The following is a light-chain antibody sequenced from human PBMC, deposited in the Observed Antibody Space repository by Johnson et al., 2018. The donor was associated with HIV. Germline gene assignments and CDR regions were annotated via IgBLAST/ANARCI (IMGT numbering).Light chain of an antibody. V-gene: IGLV1-51*02. J-gene: IGLJ1*01. CDR2: KNN. CDR3: GTWDTSLSTGGA. CDR1: SSNIGNSY. Sequence: QSVLTQPPSVSAAPGQKVTISCSGSSSNIGNSYVSWFQQLPGTAPKLLIYKNNQRPSGIPDRFSGSKSGTSATLGITGLPTGDEADYYCGTWDTSLSTGGAFGTGTKVTVL.